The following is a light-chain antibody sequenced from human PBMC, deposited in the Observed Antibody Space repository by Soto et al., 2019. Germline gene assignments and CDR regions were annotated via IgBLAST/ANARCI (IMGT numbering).Light chain of an antibody. CDR2: WAS. V-gene: IGKV4-1*01. CDR1: QCILLSSNNKNY. Sequence: DIVMTQSPDSLAVSLGERATINCRSSQCILLSSNNKNYLAWYQQKPGQPPKLLIYWASTRESGVPDRFSGSGSGTDFTLTISSLQAEDVAVYYCQQYYSTPPTFGQGTKVEIK. CDR3: QQYYSTPPT. J-gene: IGKJ1*01.